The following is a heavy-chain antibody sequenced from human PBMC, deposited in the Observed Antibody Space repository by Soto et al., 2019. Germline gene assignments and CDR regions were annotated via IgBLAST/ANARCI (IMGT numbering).Heavy chain of an antibody. CDR3: AKATTNGGWFNPFDS. CDR2: LSGSGTST. D-gene: IGHD6-19*01. CDR1: GFSFVNYA. J-gene: IGHJ4*02. V-gene: IGHV3-23*01. Sequence: GGSLRLSCAASGFSFVNYAMNWVRQAPGKGLEWVSGLSGSGTSTYYADSVKGRFTISRDNSRDTLFLQMNSLTADDTAVYYCAKATTNGGWFNPFDSWGQGAMVTVYS.